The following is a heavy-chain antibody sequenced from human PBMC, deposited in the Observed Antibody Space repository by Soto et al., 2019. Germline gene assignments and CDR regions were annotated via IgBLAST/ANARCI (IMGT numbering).Heavy chain of an antibody. J-gene: IGHJ5*02. Sequence: QVQLVESGGGVVQPGRSLRLSFAASGFTFSSYGMHWVRQAPGKGLEWVAVISYDGSNKYYADSVKGRFTISRDNSKNTLYLQMNSLRAEDTAVYYCAKSRWELRDNWFDPWGQGTLVTVSS. CDR1: GFTFSSYG. V-gene: IGHV3-30*18. CDR2: ISYDGSNK. CDR3: AKSRWELRDNWFDP. D-gene: IGHD1-26*01.